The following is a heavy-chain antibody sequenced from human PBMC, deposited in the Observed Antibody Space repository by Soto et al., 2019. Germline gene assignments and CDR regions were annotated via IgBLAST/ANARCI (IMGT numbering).Heavy chain of an antibody. D-gene: IGHD6-19*01. V-gene: IGHV3-74*01. CDR1: GFTFSSYW. CDR3: AVAVAGPTAIGY. Sequence: GGSLRLSCAASGFTFSSYWMHWVRQPPGKGLVWVSRINSDGSSTSYADSVKGRFTISRDNAKNTLYLQMNSLRAEDTAVYYCAVAVAGPTAIGYWGQGTLVTVSS. CDR2: INSDGSST. J-gene: IGHJ4*02.